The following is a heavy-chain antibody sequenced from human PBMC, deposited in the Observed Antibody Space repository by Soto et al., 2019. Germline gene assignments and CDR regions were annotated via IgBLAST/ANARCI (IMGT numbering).Heavy chain of an antibody. CDR3: TRREVLDDGMDV. J-gene: IGHJ6*02. CDR2: IRSKANSYAT. D-gene: IGHD1-1*01. Sequence: GGSLRLSCAASGFTFSGSAVHWVRQASGKGLEWVGRIRSKANSYATAYAASVKGRFTVSSDDSKNTAYLQMNSLKTEDAAVYYCTRREVLDDGMDVWGQGTTVTVSS. CDR1: GFTFSGSA. V-gene: IGHV3-73*01.